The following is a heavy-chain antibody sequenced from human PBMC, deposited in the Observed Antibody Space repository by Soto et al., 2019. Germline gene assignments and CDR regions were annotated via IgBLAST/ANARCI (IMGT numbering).Heavy chain of an antibody. CDR2: INPNSGGT. V-gene: IGHV1-2*04. J-gene: IGHJ3*02. D-gene: IGHD2-15*01. Sequence: ASVKVSCKASGYTFTGYYMHWVRQAPGQGLEWMGWINPNSGGTNYAQKFQGWATMTRDTSISTAYMELSRLRSDDTAVYYCASSSVYCSGGSCYSGAFDIWGQGTMVTVSS. CDR1: GYTFTGYY. CDR3: ASSSVYCSGGSCYSGAFDI.